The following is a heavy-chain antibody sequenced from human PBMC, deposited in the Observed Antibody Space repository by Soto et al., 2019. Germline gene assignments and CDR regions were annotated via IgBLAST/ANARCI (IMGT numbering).Heavy chain of an antibody. V-gene: IGHV3-74*01. J-gene: IGHJ5*02. Sequence: WSLRLFCAASGVTVCSYWIHCVRQAPAKGLVWVSRINSDGSSTSYADSVQGRFTISRDNAKNTLYLQMNSLRAEDTAVYYCARMETYYDFWSGHSPIPPPDNRFGPSGQGTLVTV. D-gene: IGHD3-3*01. CDR1: GVTVCSYW. CDR2: INSDGSST. CDR3: ARMETYYDFWSGHSPIPPPDNRFGP.